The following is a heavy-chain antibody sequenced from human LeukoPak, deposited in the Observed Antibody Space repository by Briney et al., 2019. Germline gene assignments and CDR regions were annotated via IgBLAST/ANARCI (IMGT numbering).Heavy chain of an antibody. CDR3: ARGYGAPGAYDI. D-gene: IGHD2-15*01. Sequence: GGSLRLSCAASGFTLSRYWMPWVRQAPGKGLVWVSRINGDGSGTNYADSVQGRFTISRDNAKNTLYLQMNSLRAEDTAVYYCARGYGAPGAYDIWGQGTILTVSS. J-gene: IGHJ3*02. V-gene: IGHV3-74*01. CDR1: GFTLSRYW. CDR2: INGDGSGT.